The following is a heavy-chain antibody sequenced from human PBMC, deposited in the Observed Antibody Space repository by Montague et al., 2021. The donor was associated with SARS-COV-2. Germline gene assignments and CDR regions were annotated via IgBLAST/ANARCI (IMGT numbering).Heavy chain of an antibody. CDR2: XDWDDDK. D-gene: IGHD3-10*01. J-gene: IGHJ2*01. CDR3: ARTYGSGRGFDH. Sequence: PALVKPTQTLTLTCTFSGFSLSTSGICVSWIRQPPGKALEWLARXDWDDDKYYSTSLKTRLTISKDTSKNQVVLTVTNMDPVDTATYYCARTYGSGRGFDHWGRGTLVTVSS. V-gene: IGHV2-70*11. CDR1: GFSLSTSGIC.